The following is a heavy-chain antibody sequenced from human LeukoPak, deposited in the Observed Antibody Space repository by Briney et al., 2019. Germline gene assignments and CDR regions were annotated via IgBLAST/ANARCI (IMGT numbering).Heavy chain of an antibody. D-gene: IGHD6-13*01. CDR2: IYYSGST. CDR3: LWQQAGHGYYYGMDV. CDR1: GGPFSGYY. V-gene: IGHV4-59*12. J-gene: IGHJ6*02. Sequence: PSETLSLTCAVYGGPFSGYYWSWIRQPPGKGLEWIGYIYYSGSTNYNPSLKSRVTISVDTSKNQFSLKLSSVTAADTAVYYCLWQQAGHGYYYGMDVWGQGTTVTVSS.